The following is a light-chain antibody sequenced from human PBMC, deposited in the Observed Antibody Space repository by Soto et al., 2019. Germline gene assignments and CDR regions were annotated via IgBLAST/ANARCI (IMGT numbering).Light chain of an antibody. CDR3: SSYTSSSTRVV. CDR2: EVS. V-gene: IGLV2-14*01. Sequence: QSALTQPASVSGSPGQSITISCTGTSSDVGGYNYVSWYQQHPGKAPKLMIYEVSNRPSGVSNRFSGSKSGNTASLTISGLQAEXXXXYYCSSYTSSSTRVVFGGGTKLTVL. CDR1: SSDVGGYNY. J-gene: IGLJ2*01.